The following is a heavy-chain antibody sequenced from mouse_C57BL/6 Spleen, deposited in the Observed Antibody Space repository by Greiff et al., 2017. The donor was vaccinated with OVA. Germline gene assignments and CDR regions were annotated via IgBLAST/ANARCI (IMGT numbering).Heavy chain of an antibody. CDR1: GYTFTSYW. CDR3: AYYGSSYDRYFDV. J-gene: IGHJ1*03. CDR2: IHPSDSDT. D-gene: IGHD1-1*01. V-gene: IGHV1-74*01. Sequence: QVQLQPPGAELVKPGASVTVSCKASGYTFTSYWMHWVKQRPGPGLEWIGRIHPSDSDTNYTQTFKCKATLTVDTSSSTAYMQLSSLTSEDSAVYYCAYYGSSYDRYFDVWGTETTVTVSS.